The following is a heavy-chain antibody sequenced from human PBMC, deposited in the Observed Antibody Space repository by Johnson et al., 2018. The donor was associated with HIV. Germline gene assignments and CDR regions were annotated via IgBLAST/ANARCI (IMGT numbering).Heavy chain of an antibody. D-gene: IGHD1-26*01. J-gene: IGHJ3*02. V-gene: IGHV3-NL1*01. CDR1: GFTFSSYA. CDR2: IYSGGST. Sequence: VQLVESGGGVVQPGRSLRLSCAASGFTFSSYAMHWVRQAPGKGLEWVSVIYSGGSTFYADSVKGRFTISRDNSKNALYLQMNSLRAEDTAVYYCARVRVGAFDIWGQGTMVTVSS. CDR3: ARVRVGAFDI.